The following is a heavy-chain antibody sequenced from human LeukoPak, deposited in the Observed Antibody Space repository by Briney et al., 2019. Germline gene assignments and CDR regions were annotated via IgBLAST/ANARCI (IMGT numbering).Heavy chain of an antibody. CDR3: ARDLSVGAKPDLGFDY. Sequence: PGGSLRLSCEASGFTLSRYSMNWVRQAPGKGLEWVSSVSTSSSYIYYADSVKGRFTISRDNAKKSLYLLMNSLRAEDTAVYYCARDLSVGAKPDLGFDYWGQGTLVTVSS. J-gene: IGHJ4*02. D-gene: IGHD1-26*01. CDR1: GFTLSRYS. CDR2: VSTSSSYI. V-gene: IGHV3-21*01.